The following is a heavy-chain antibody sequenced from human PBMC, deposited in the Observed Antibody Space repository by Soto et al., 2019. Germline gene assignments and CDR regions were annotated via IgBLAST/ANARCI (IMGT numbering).Heavy chain of an antibody. J-gene: IGHJ6*03. CDR2: IIPILGIA. CDR1: GGTFSSYT. Sequence: QVQLVQSGAEVKKPGSSVKVSCKASGGTFSSYTISWVRQAPGQGLEWMGRIIPILGIANYGQKFQGRVTITADKSTSTAYMELSSLRSEDTAVYYCASSVVVVVAAIDYYYYMCVWGKGTTVTVSS. CDR3: ASSVVVVVAAIDYYYYMCV. D-gene: IGHD2-15*01. V-gene: IGHV1-69*02.